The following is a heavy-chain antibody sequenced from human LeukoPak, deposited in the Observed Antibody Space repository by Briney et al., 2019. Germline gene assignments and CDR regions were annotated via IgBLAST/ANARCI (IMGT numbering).Heavy chain of an antibody. D-gene: IGHD3-22*01. V-gene: IGHV4-59*08. J-gene: IGHJ1*01. CDR1: GGSISSYY. Sequence: SETLSLTCTVSGGSISSYYWSWIRQPPGKGLEWIGYIYYSGSTNYNPSLKSRVTISVDTSKNQFSLKLSSVTAADTAVYFCARSRGAVGHAEHLLHWGQGTQVSVSS. CDR2: IYYSGST. CDR3: ARSRGAVGHAEHLLH.